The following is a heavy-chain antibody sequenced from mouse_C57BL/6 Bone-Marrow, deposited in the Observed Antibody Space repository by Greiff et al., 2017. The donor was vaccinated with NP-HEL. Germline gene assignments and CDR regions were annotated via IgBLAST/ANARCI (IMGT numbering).Heavy chain of an antibody. CDR2: IDPSDSYT. CDR1: GYTFTSYW. V-gene: IGHV1-50*01. Sequence: QVQLQQPGAELVKPGASVKLSCKASGYTFTSYWMQWVKQRPGQGLEWIGEIDPSDSYTNYNQKFKGKATLTVDTSSSTAYMQLSSLTSEDSTVYYCARYYPCYFDYWGQGTTLAVSS. J-gene: IGHJ2*01. D-gene: IGHD1-1*01. CDR3: ARYYPCYFDY.